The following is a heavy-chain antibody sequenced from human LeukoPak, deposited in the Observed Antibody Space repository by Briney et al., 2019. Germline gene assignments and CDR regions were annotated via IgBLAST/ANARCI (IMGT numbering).Heavy chain of an antibody. J-gene: IGHJ4*02. CDR3: AKGGYGEPYYFDY. CDR2: ISYDGSNK. Sequence: TAGSLRLSCAASGFTFSSYAMHRVRQAPGKGLEWGVVISYDGSNKYYADSVKGRFTISRDNSKNTLYLQMNSLRAEDTAVYYCAKGGYGEPYYFDYWGQGTLVTVSS. V-gene: IGHV3-30*04. D-gene: IGHD4-17*01. CDR1: GFTFSSYA.